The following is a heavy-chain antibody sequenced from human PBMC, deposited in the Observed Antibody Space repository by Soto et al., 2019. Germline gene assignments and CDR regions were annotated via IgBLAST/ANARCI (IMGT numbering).Heavy chain of an antibody. CDR3: ARDSETYFDY. J-gene: IGHJ4*02. CDR1: GGSISSYY. Sequence: SETLSLTCTVSGGSISSYYWSWIRQPPGKGLEWIGYIYYSGSTNYNPSLKSRVTISVDASKNQFSLKLSSVTAADTAVYYCARDSETYFDYWGQGTLVTVSS. V-gene: IGHV4-59*01. CDR2: IYYSGST.